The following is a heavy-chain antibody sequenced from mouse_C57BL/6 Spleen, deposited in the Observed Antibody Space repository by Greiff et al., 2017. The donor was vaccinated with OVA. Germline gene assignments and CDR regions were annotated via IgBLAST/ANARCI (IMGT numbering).Heavy chain of an antibody. V-gene: IGHV1-66*01. CDR3: AREDSRRYFDY. Sequence: VQLQQSGPELVKPGASVKISCKASGYSFTSYYIHWVKQRPGQGLEWIGWIYPGSGNTKYNEKFKGKATLTADTSSSTAYMQLSSLTAEDSAVYYCAREDSRRYFDYGGQGTTLTVSS. D-gene: IGHD3-3*01. CDR1: GYSFTSYY. J-gene: IGHJ2*01. CDR2: IYPGSGNT.